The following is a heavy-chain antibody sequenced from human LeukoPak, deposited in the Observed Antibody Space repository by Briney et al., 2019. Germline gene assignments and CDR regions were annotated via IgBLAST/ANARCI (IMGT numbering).Heavy chain of an antibody. CDR1: GYTFTGYY. V-gene: IGHV1-2*02. J-gene: IGHJ6*03. CDR2: INPNIGAT. CDR3: ARARLTYCSGGSCYSGSYMDV. Sequence: ASLKVSCKASGYTFTGYYMHWVRRAPGQGLECMGWINPNIGATNYAQKFQGRVTMTRDTSISTAYMELSRLRSDDTAVYYCARARLTYCSGGSCYSGSYMDVWGKGTTVTVSS. D-gene: IGHD2-15*01.